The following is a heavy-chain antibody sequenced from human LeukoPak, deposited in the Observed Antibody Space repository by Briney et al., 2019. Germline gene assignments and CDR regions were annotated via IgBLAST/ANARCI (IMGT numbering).Heavy chain of an antibody. D-gene: IGHD2-2*01. Sequence: SETLSLTCAVYGGSFSGYYWSWIRQPPGKGLEWIGEINHSGSTNYNPSLKSRVSIPVDTSKNQFSLKLSSVTAADTAVYCCARAYCSSTSCYLSRAHFGFDYWGQGTLVTVSS. CDR3: ARAYCSSTSCYLSRAHFGFDY. V-gene: IGHV4-34*01. CDR2: INHSGST. J-gene: IGHJ4*02. CDR1: GGSFSGYY.